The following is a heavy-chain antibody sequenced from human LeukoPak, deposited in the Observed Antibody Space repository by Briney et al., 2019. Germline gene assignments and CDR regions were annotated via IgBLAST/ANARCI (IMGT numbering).Heavy chain of an antibody. D-gene: IGHD3-22*01. V-gene: IGHV1-2*02. CDR2: INPNSGGT. CDR1: GYTFTGYY. J-gene: IGHJ5*02. Sequence: VASVKVSCKASGYTFTGYYMHWVRQAPGQGLEWMGWINPNSGGTNYAQKFQGRVTMTRDTSISTAYMELSRLRSDDTAVYYCARMHYYDSSGDNWFDPWGQGTLVTVSS. CDR3: ARMHYYDSSGDNWFDP.